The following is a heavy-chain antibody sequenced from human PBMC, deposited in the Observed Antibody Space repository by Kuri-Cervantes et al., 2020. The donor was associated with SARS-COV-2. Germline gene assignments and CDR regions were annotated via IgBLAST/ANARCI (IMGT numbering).Heavy chain of an antibody. V-gene: IGHV3-30*02. CDR3: ARSVRVYGDLGQFDP. J-gene: IGHJ5*02. Sequence: GESLKISCAASGFTFSSYGMHWVRQAPGKGLEWVAFIRYDGSNKYYADSVKGRFTISRDNSKNTLYLQMNSLRAEDTAVYYCARSVRVYGDLGQFDPWGQGTLVTVSS. D-gene: IGHD4-17*01. CDR2: IRYDGSNK. CDR1: GFTFSSYG.